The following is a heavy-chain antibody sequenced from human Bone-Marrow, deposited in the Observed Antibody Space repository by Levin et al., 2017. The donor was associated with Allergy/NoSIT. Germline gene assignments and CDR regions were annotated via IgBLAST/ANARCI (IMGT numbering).Heavy chain of an antibody. CDR2: ISTNSAYI. D-gene: IGHD1-14*01. J-gene: IGHJ4*02. CDR1: GFSFSIYT. CDR3: ARGPEV. V-gene: IGHV3-21*01. Sequence: GESLKISCAASGFSFSIYTMNWVRQAPGKGLEWISFISTNSAYIYYADSVRGRFTISRDNAKRSVSLQMNSLRADDTAVYYCARGPEVWGQGTPVTVSS.